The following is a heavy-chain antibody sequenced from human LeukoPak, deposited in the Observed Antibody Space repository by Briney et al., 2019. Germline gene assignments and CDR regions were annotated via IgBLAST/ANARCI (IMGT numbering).Heavy chain of an antibody. Sequence: GGSLRLSCAVSGFTFSSYWMNWVRQAPGQGLEWVANIKEDGSGKNYMDSVKGRFPISRDNAKNSLDLQMSSLRVEDTAVYYCAKGVKQIVVMTAQHYLDYWGQGTLVTVSS. V-gene: IGHV3-7*01. CDR1: GFTFSSYW. J-gene: IGHJ4*02. CDR3: AKGVKQIVVMTAQHYLDY. D-gene: IGHD2-21*02. CDR2: IKEDGSGK.